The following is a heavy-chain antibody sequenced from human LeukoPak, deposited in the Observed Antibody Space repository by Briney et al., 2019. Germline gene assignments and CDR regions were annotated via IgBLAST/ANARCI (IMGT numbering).Heavy chain of an antibody. J-gene: IGHJ6*02. Sequence: GGSLRPSCAASGFTFSSYAMSWVRQAPGKGLEWVSAISGSGGSTYYADSVKGRFTTSRDNSKNTLYLQMNSLRAEDTAVYYCAKDSGYSYGQLYYYYGMDVWGQGTTVTVSS. D-gene: IGHD5-18*01. CDR3: AKDSGYSYGQLYYYYGMDV. CDR1: GFTFSSYA. CDR2: ISGSGGST. V-gene: IGHV3-23*01.